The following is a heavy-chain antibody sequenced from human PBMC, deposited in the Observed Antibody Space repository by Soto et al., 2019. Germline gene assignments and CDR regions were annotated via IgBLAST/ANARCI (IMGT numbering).Heavy chain of an antibody. D-gene: IGHD6-13*01. J-gene: IGHJ4*02. V-gene: IGHV1-3*01. Sequence: QVQLVQSGAEVKKPGASVKVSCKASGYTFTSYAMHWVRQAPGQRLEWMGWINAGNGNTKHTQKFQGRVTITRDTTASTAYMELSRLRSENTAVYYWAGDGYFCGFDYWGQGTLVTVSP. CDR3: AGDGYFCGFDY. CDR2: INAGNGNT. CDR1: GYTFTSYA.